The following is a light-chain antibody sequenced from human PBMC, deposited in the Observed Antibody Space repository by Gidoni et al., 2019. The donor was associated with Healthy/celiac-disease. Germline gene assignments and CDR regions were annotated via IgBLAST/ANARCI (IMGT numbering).Light chain of an antibody. CDR3: QQYNTWPRLT. CDR1: QSVSSN. V-gene: IGKV3-15*01. Sequence: DIVMTQSPATLSVSPGERATLSCRASQSVSSNFAWYQQKPGQAPRLLIYGASTRPTGIPARFCGGGSWTEFTLTISSLQSEDFAVFYCQQYNTWPRLTFDGXTKVEIK. CDR2: GAS. J-gene: IGKJ4*01.